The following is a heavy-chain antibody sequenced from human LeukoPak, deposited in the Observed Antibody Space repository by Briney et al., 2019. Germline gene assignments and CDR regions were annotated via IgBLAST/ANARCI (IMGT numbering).Heavy chain of an antibody. J-gene: IGHJ4*02. CDR2: INPNSGGT. D-gene: IGHD3-22*01. CDR1: GYIFTAYY. V-gene: IGHV1-2*02. Sequence: ASVKVSCKASGYIFTAYYIHWVRQAPGQGLEWMGWINPNSGGTSYAQLFQGRVTMTRDTSISTAYMELNRLRSEDTAVYYCARGSYYDSSGYCLDYWGQGTLVTVSS. CDR3: ARGSYYDSSGYCLDY.